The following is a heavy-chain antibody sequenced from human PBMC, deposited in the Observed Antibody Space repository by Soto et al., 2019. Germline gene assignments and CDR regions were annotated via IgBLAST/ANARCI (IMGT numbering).Heavy chain of an antibody. CDR1: GGSFTGYS. V-gene: IGHV4-34*01. D-gene: IGHD6-19*01. CDR3: ARDPSSGWSRGAFDF. J-gene: IGHJ3*01. Sequence: QVQLQQWGAGLLKPSETLSLTCAVYGGSFTGYSWTWIRQPPGKGLEWIGEIDHSGSTNYNPSLKSRVTISVDTSKNQFSLTVTSVTAADTAVYYCARDPSSGWSRGAFDFWSQGTKVTVSS. CDR2: IDHSGST.